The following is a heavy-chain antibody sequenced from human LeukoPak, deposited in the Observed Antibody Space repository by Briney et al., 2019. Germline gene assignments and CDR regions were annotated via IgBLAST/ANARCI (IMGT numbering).Heavy chain of an antibody. D-gene: IGHD2-15*01. V-gene: IGHV4-4*07. Sequence: SETLSLTCTVSGGSISYYYWTWIRQPAGKGLEWIGRIDASGNAKYTPSLRSRVTLSIDTSGQQFSLKLSSVTAADTAVYFCAREGCSGGVCYFDYWGRGTLVTVSS. CDR3: AREGCSGGVCYFDY. CDR2: IDASGNA. J-gene: IGHJ4*02. CDR1: GGSISYYY.